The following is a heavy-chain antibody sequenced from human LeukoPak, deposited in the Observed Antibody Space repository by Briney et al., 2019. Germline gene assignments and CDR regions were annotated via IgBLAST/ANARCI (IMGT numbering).Heavy chain of an antibody. CDR1: GFTFSTYW. V-gene: IGHV3-7*01. CDR2: IKQDGSEK. D-gene: IGHD5-18*01. CDR3: ARVGEVDTADY. J-gene: IGHJ4*02. Sequence: GGSLRLSCAASGFTFSTYWMNWYRQAPGKGLEWVANIKQDGSEKYYVDSVKGRFTISRDNAKNSLYLQMNSLRAEDTAVYYCARVGEVDTADYWGQGTLVTVSS.